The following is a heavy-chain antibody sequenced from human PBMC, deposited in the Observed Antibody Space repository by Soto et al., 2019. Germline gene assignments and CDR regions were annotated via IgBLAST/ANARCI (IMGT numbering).Heavy chain of an antibody. J-gene: IGHJ2*01. V-gene: IGHV3-30-3*01. Sequence: KGLAWVAVISDDGSSINYADSVKGRFTISRDNPKNVLYLQMNSLKDEDTAVYYCAREFFFQAEDGIRDVRSVSAFLLNRSSDL. CDR2: ISDDGSSI. D-gene: IGHD3-10*02. CDR3: AREFFFQAEDGIRDVRSVSAFLLNRSSDL.